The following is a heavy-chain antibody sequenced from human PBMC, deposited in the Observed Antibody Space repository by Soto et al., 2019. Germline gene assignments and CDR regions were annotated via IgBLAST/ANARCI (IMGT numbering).Heavy chain of an antibody. Sequence: EVQLVESGGGLVQPGGSLRLSCAASGFTFSSYSMNWVRQAPGKGLEWVSYISSSSSTIYYADSVKGRFTISRDNAKNSLYLPMNSLRAEDTAVYYCALRPYGDYIDCWGQGTLVTVSS. CDR3: ALRPYGDYIDC. J-gene: IGHJ4*02. CDR2: ISSSSSTI. CDR1: GFTFSSYS. D-gene: IGHD4-17*01. V-gene: IGHV3-48*01.